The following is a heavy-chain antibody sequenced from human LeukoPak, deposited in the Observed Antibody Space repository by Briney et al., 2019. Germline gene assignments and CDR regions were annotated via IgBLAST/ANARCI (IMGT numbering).Heavy chain of an antibody. V-gene: IGHV4-34*01. CDR3: ARVCLWGGSCYVYYNGMDV. J-gene: IGHJ6*02. CDR2: INHSGGT. Sequence: SETLSLTCAVYGGSFNGYSWSCIRQPPGKGLEWIGEINHSGGTNYNPSLKSRVTISVDTSKNQFSLKLRSVTAADTAVYYCARVCLWGGSCYVYYNGMDVWGQGTTVTVSS. D-gene: IGHD2-2*01. CDR1: GGSFNGYS.